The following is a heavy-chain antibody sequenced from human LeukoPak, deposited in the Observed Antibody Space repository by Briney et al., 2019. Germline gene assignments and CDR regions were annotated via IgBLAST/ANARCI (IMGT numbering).Heavy chain of an antibody. J-gene: IGHJ4*02. CDR3: AKELEMATTYPGY. CDR1: GGSISSGGYY. D-gene: IGHD5-24*01. Sequence: SETLSLTCTVSGGSISSGGYYWSWIRQPPGKGLEWIGYIYHSGTTYYNPSLKSRVTISVDTSKNQFSLKLSSVTAADTAVYYCAKELEMATTYPGYWGQGTLVTVSS. CDR2: IYHSGTT. V-gene: IGHV4-30-2*01.